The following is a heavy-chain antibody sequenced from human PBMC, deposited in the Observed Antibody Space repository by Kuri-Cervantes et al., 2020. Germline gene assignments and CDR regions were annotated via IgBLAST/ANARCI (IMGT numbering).Heavy chain of an antibody. J-gene: IGHJ4*02. CDR3: ARRVYNFWSGYYTENEFDY. Sequence: GESLKISCAASGFTFSIYSMNWVRQAPGKGLEWVSSISSSSSYIYYADSVKGRFTISRDNAKNSLYLQMNSLRAEDTALYYCARRVYNFWSGYYTENEFDYWGQGTLVTVSS. D-gene: IGHD3-3*01. V-gene: IGHV3-21*04. CDR2: ISSSSSYI. CDR1: GFTFSIYS.